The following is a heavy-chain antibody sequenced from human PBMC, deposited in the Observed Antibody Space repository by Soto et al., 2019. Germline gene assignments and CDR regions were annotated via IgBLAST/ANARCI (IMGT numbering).Heavy chain of an antibody. Sequence: QVQLVQSGAEVKKPGASVKVSCKASGYTFTSDAISWVRQAPGQGLEWMGWISVYNRKTNYVDKFKERVSMSTDTSTNTAYLELRSLRSDDTAMYYCARVSATTSANIHYWGQGTLVTVSS. D-gene: IGHD1-20*01. CDR3: ARVSATTSANIHY. V-gene: IGHV1-18*01. CDR2: ISVYNRKT. CDR1: GYTFTSDA. J-gene: IGHJ4*02.